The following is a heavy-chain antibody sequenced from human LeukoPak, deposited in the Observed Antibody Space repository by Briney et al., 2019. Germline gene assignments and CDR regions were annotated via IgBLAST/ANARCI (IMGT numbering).Heavy chain of an antibody. V-gene: IGHV3-48*01. D-gene: IGHD2-15*01. Sequence: GGSLRLSCAASGFTFSSYSMNWVRQAPGKGLEWVSYISSSSSTIYYADSVKGRFTISRDNSKNTLYLQMNSLRAEDTAVYYCARDQDIVVVVAATAFDIWGQGTMVTVSS. CDR1: GFTFSSYS. J-gene: IGHJ3*02. CDR2: ISSSSSTI. CDR3: ARDQDIVVVVAATAFDI.